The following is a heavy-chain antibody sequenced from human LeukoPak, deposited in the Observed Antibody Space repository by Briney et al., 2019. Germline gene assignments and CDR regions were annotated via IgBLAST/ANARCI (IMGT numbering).Heavy chain of an antibody. CDR1: GFTFSSYA. V-gene: IGHV3-23*01. CDR3: ARVPPGYGSGIDY. J-gene: IGHJ4*02. Sequence: GGSLRLSCAASGFTFSSYAMSWVRQAPGKGLEWVSAISGSGGSTYYADSVKGRFIISRDNSKNTLYLQMNSLRAEDTAVYYCARVPPGYGSGIDYWGQGTLVTVSS. D-gene: IGHD3-10*01. CDR2: ISGSGGST.